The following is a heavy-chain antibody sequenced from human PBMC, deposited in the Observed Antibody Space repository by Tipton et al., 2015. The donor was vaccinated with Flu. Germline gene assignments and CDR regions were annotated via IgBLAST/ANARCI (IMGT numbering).Heavy chain of an antibody. D-gene: IGHD3-10*02. CDR2: IYQTGST. Sequence: TLSLTCSVSGDSIGSDYYWGWIRQPPGKGLEWIGNIYQTGSTYYNPSLKSRLTISVDTSKNQFSLRLSSVTAADTAVYYCARHTGDSVRGVIDYWGQGTLVTVSS. J-gene: IGHJ4*02. CDR3: ARHTGDSVRGVIDY. V-gene: IGHV4-38-2*01. CDR1: GDSIGSDYY.